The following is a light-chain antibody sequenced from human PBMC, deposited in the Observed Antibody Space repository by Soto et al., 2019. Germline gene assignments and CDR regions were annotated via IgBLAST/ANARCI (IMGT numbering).Light chain of an antibody. CDR2: SSN. CDR3: AAWDDSRNGVA. J-gene: IGLJ2*01. V-gene: IGLV1-44*01. CDR1: NSYIGSYT. Sequence: QSVLTQPPSASATPGQRVTISCFGSNSYIGSYTVNWYRQHPGTAPKLLIYSSNQRPSGVPDRFSASKSGTSASLAISGLQSADEADYYCAAWDDSRNGVAFGGGTKLTVL.